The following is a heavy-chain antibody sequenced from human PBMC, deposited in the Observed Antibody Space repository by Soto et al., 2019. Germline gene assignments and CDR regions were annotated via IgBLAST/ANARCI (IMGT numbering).Heavy chain of an antibody. J-gene: IGHJ6*02. V-gene: IGHV3-23*01. CDR2: ISGTGGST. CDR3: ARAGSCWYGSRMDV. Sequence: EVQLLESGGGLVQPGGSLRLSCAASGFTFSSYTISWVRQAPGKGLEWVSAISGTGGSTYYADSVKGRFTISRDNSKNTLDLGMNCLSAEDTAVYDCARAGSCWYGSRMDVWVHGTTVTVS. CDR1: GFTFSSYT. D-gene: IGHD6-13*01.